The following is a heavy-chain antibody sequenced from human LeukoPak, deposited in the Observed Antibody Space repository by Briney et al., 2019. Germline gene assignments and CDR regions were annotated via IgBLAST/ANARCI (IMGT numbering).Heavy chain of an antibody. CDR3: AKSRGVAGFDY. V-gene: IGHV3-7*03. J-gene: IGHJ4*02. CDR2: IKQDGSEK. Sequence: PGGSLRLSCAASGFTFSSYWMSWVRQAPGKGLEWVANIKQDGSEKYYVDSVKGRFTISRDNAKNSLYLQMNSLRAEDTAVYCCAKSRGVAGFDYWGQGTLVTVSS. CDR1: GFTFSSYW. D-gene: IGHD6-19*01.